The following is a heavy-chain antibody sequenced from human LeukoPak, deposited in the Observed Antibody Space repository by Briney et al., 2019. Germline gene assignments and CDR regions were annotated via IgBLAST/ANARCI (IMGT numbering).Heavy chain of an antibody. CDR2: ISAYNGNT. Sequence: ASVKVSCKASGYTFTSYGISWVRQAPGQGLEWMGWISAYNGNTNYAQKLQGRVTMTTDTPTSTAYMELRSLRPDDTAVYYCARRGSYDYPYFDYWGQGTLVTVSS. J-gene: IGHJ4*02. V-gene: IGHV1-18*04. CDR3: ARRGSYDYPYFDY. CDR1: GYTFTSYG. D-gene: IGHD5-12*01.